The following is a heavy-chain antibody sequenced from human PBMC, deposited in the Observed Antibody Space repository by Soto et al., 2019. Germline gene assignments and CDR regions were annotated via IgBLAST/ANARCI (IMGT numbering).Heavy chain of an antibody. CDR2: IIPISSTT. CDR1: GGNFITFA. V-gene: IGHV1-69*01. CDR3: ARKLGIDPFGSYGLDV. D-gene: IGHD7-27*01. J-gene: IGHJ6*02. Sequence: QVELVQSGAEVKKPGSSVKVSCKASGGNFITFAISWVRQAPGQGLEWMGEIIPISSTTKSAHKFQARVTISADGSSSTVDMELRSLKSEDAAIYLWARKLGIDPFGSYGLDVWGQGTTVTGSS.